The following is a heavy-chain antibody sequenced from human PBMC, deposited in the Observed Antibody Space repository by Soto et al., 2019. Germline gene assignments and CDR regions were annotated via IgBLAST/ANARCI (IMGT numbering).Heavy chain of an antibody. Sequence: QVQLVESGGGVVQPGRSLRLSCAASGFTFSSYAMHWVRQAPGKGLEWVAVISYDGSNKYYADSVKGRFTISRDNSKNTLYLQMNSLRAEDTAVYYCARDLCIAVAGQRDPWGQGTLVTVSS. V-gene: IGHV3-30-3*01. CDR3: ARDLCIAVAGQRDP. CDR2: ISYDGSNK. CDR1: GFTFSSYA. J-gene: IGHJ5*02. D-gene: IGHD6-19*01.